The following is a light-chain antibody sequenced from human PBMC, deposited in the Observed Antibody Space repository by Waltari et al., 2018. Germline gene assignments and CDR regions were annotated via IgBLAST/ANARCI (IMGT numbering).Light chain of an antibody. CDR1: QSLLHSKGYNY. CDR2: LDS. CDR3: MQSLQTPIT. Sequence: DIVMTQSPLSLPVTPGEPASISCRSSQSLLHSKGYNYLHWYLQKPGQSPLLLIYLDSNRASGVPDRFSGSASGTDFTLKISRVEAEDVGVYYCMQSLQTPITFDQGTRLEIK. V-gene: IGKV2-28*01. J-gene: IGKJ5*01.